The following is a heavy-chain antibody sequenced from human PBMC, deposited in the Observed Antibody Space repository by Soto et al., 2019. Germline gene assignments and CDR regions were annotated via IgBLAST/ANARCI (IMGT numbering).Heavy chain of an antibody. D-gene: IGHD5-18*01. J-gene: IGHJ4*02. V-gene: IGHV3-11*06. CDR1: GFTFSDYY. Sequence: SGGSLRLSCAASGFTFSDYYMSWIRQAPGKGLEWVSYISSTVSYTHYADSVKGRFTISRDNAKNSLYLQMNSLRAEDTAVYYCARYIYGYVDYWGRGTLVTVSS. CDR3: ARYIYGYVDY. CDR2: ISSTVSYT.